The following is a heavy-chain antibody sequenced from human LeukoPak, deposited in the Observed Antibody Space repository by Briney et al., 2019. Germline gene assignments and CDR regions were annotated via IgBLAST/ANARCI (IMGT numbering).Heavy chain of an antibody. D-gene: IGHD2-15*01. J-gene: IGHJ6*02. CDR2: XSGSGGST. CDR1: FSSYA. Sequence: FSSYAMXWVRQXXGXXXXXXXXXSGSGGSTYYADSVKGRFTISRDNSKNTLYLQMDSLRAEDTAVYYCAKDLAATYYYYYGMDVWGQGTTVTVSS. CDR3: AKDLAATYYYYYGMDV. V-gene: IGHV3-23*01.